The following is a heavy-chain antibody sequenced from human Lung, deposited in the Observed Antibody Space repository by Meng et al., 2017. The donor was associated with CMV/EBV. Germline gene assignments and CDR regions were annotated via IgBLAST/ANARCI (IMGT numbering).Heavy chain of an antibody. J-gene: IGHJ4*02. CDR2: ISGSGSRL. Sequence: GEXXKISCAVSGFTVSGHHMSWVRQAPGKGLEWVSDISGSGSRLYYADSVTGRFTISRDNSKNTLYLQMNSLRAEDTAVYYCAKTEYYDSSGYDKWGQGTXVTVSS. CDR3: AKTEYYDSSGYDK. V-gene: IGHV3-23*01. CDR1: GFTVSGHH. D-gene: IGHD3-22*01.